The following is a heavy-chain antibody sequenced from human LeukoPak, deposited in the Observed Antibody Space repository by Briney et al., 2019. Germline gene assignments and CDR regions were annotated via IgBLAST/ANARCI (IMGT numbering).Heavy chain of an antibody. D-gene: IGHD6-13*01. CDR3: ARELIAAAGGHFDY. J-gene: IGHJ4*02. Sequence: SETLSLTCTVSGYSISSGYYWSWIRQPAGKGLEWIGRIYTSGSTNYNPSLKSRVTISVDTSKNQFSLKLSSVTAADTAVYYCARELIAAAGGHFDYWGQGTLVTVSS. V-gene: IGHV4-61*02. CDR1: GYSISSGYY. CDR2: IYTSGST.